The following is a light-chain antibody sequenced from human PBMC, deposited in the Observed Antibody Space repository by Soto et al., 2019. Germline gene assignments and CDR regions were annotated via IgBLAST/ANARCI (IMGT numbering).Light chain of an antibody. CDR2: AAS. V-gene: IGKV1-39*01. CDR1: QNTLSH. Sequence: DIQMTQSPSSLSASVGDRVTITCRASQNTLSHLNWYQQKPGKAPKLLIYAASTLQGGVPSRFSGTGSGTEFTLTISSLQPEDFATYYCQQSYSFPYTFGQGTKLE. J-gene: IGKJ2*01. CDR3: QQSYSFPYT.